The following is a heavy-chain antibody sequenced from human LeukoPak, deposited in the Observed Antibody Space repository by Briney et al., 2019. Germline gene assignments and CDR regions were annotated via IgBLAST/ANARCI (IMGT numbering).Heavy chain of an antibody. D-gene: IGHD4-17*01. V-gene: IGHV1-8*01. J-gene: IGHJ4*02. CDR2: MNPSSGNT. CDR3: ARNQDYAEARDDY. CDR1: GYTFTSYD. Sequence: ASVKVSCKASGYTFTSYDINWVRQATGQGLEWMGWMNPSSGNTGYAQKFQGRVTMTRNTSISTAYMELSSLRSEDTAVYYCARNQDYAEARDDYWGQGTLVAVSS.